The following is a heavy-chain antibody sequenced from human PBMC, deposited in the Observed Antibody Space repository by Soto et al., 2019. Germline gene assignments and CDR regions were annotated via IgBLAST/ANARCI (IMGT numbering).Heavy chain of an antibody. CDR3: ARDKRYCSSTSCYYMDV. V-gene: IGHV1-69*08. D-gene: IGHD2-2*01. CDR2: IIPILGIA. Sequence: QVQLVQSGAEVKKPGSSVKVSCKASGGTFSSYTISWVRQAPGQGLEWMGRIIPILGIANYAQKFRGRVTITADKSTSTAYMELSSLRSEDTAVYYCARDKRYCSSTSCYYMDVWGKGTTVTVSS. J-gene: IGHJ6*03. CDR1: GGTFSSYT.